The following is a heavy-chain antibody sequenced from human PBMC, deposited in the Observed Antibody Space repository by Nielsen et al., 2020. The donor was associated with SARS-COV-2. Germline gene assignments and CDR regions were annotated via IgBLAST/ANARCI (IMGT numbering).Heavy chain of an antibody. V-gene: IGHV4-31*03. CDR1: GGSIGSDSYY. D-gene: IGHD4-11*01. Sequence: SETLSLTCTVSGGSIGSDSYYWSWIRQHPGKGLEWIGYIYYSGSTYYNPSLKSRITVSVDTSKNQFSLKLSSVTAADTAVYYCARGLRDYSNYRSPVQAFELWGQGTLVTVSS. J-gene: IGHJ4*02. CDR2: IYYSGST. CDR3: ARGLRDYSNYRSPVQAFEL.